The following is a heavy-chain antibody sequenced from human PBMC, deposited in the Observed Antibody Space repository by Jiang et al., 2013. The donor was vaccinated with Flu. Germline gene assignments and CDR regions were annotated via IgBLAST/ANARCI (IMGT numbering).Heavy chain of an antibody. CDR3: AREGEYGEQLADSGYGMDV. V-gene: IGHV7-4-1*02. Sequence: QSGSELKKPGASVKVSCKASGYTFTSYAMNWVRQAPGQGLEWMGWINTNTGNPTYAQGFTGRFVFSLDTSVSTAYLQISSLKAEDTAVYYCAREGEYGEQLADSGYGMDVWGQGDHGHRLL. J-gene: IGHJ6*02. D-gene: IGHD6-6*01. CDR1: GYTFTSYA. CDR2: INTNTGNP.